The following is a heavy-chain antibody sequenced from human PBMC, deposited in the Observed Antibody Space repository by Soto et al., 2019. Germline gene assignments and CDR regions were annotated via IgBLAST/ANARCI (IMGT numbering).Heavy chain of an antibody. J-gene: IGHJ4*02. V-gene: IGHV3-23*01. D-gene: IGHD2-15*01. CDR3: AKATRGHCIGAPCYAFDF. Sequence: EVQLLESGGGLVQPGGSLRLSCAASGFTFTNYAMNWVRHSPGKGLEWVAAVIGTGIDTYHAASVKGRFTISRDNSRNTMYLEMNRLRAEDTAMYHCAKATRGHCIGAPCYAFDFWGQGILVTVS. CDR1: GFTFTNYA. CDR2: VIGTGIDT.